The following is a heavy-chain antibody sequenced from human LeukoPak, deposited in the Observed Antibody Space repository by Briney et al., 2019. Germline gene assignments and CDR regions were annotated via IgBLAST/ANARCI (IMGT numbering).Heavy chain of an antibody. CDR3: ARESAAARPSIDY. CDR2: IYYSGST. V-gene: IGHV4-59*12. J-gene: IGHJ4*02. D-gene: IGHD6-6*01. CDR1: GGSISSYY. Sequence: SETLSLTCTVSGGSISSYYWSWIRQPPGKGLEWIGYIYYSGSTNYNPSLKSRVTISVDRSKNQFSLKLSSVTAADTAVYYCARESAAARPSIDYWGQGTLVTVSS.